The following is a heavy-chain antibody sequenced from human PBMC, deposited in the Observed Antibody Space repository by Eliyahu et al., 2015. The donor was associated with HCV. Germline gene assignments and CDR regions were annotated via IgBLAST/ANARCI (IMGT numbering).Heavy chain of an antibody. J-gene: IGHJ3*02. CDR3: ASDYYGSGRRGAFDI. CDR1: GFTFSSYW. Sequence: EVQLVESGGGLVQPGGSLRLSCAASGFTFSSYWMSWVRQAPGKGLEWVANIKQDGSEKYYVDSVKGRFTISRDNAKNSLYLQMNSLRAEDTAVYYCASDYYGSGRRGAFDIWGQGTMVTVSS. V-gene: IGHV3-7*01. D-gene: IGHD3-10*01. CDR2: IKQDGSEK.